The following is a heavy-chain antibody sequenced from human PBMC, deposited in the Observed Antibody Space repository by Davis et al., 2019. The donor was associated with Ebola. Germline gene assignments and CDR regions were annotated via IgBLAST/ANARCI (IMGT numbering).Heavy chain of an antibody. D-gene: IGHD2-15*01. V-gene: IGHV4-59*01. J-gene: IGHJ5*02. CDR2: IYYSGST. Sequence: MPSETLSLTCTVSGGSISSYYWGWIRQPPGKGLEWIGYIYYSGSTNYNPSLKSRVTISVDTSKNQFSLKLSSVTAADTAVYYCARDLGCSGGSCYGWFDPWGQGTLVTVSS. CDR1: GGSISSYY. CDR3: ARDLGCSGGSCYGWFDP.